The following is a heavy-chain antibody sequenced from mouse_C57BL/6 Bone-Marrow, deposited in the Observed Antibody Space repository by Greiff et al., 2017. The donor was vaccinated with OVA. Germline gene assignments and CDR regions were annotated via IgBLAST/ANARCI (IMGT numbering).Heavy chain of an antibody. V-gene: IGHV1-69*01. CDR2: IDPSDSYT. Sequence: QVQLQQPGAELVMPGASVKLSCKASGYTFTSYWMHWVKQRPGQGLEWIGEIDPSDSYTNYNQKFKGQSTLPVDKSSSTAYMQLSSLTSEDSAVYYCSLYYSKGGWYFDVWGTGTTVTVSA. CDR3: SLYYSKGGWYFDV. CDR1: GYTFTSYW. D-gene: IGHD2-5*01. J-gene: IGHJ1*03.